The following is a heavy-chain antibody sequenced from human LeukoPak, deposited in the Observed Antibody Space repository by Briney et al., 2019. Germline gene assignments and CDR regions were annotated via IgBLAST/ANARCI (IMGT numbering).Heavy chain of an antibody. Sequence: PSETLSLTCTVSGGSISSSSYYWSWIRQPPGKGLEWIGYIYHSGSTYYNPSLKSRVTISVDRSKNQFSLKLSSVTAADTAVYYCARDASYYYDSSGYGWFDPWGQGTLVTVSS. D-gene: IGHD3-22*01. CDR3: ARDASYYYDSSGYGWFDP. CDR2: IYHSGST. J-gene: IGHJ5*02. CDR1: GGSISSSSYY. V-gene: IGHV4-30-2*01.